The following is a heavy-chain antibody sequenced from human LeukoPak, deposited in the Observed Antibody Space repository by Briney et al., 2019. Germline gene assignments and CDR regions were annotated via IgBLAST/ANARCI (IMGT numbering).Heavy chain of an antibody. CDR2: ISSISTYR. CDR3: ARDWRDQLLHPYYFDY. CDR1: GFPFSTYG. Sequence: GGSLRLSCAASGFPFSTYGMIWVRQAPGKGPEWVSSISSISTYRHCADAVKGRFTISRDNTKNSLYLQMDSLRAEDSAVYYCARDWRDQLLHPYYFDYWGQGALVTVSS. D-gene: IGHD1-1*01. V-gene: IGHV3-21*01. J-gene: IGHJ4*02.